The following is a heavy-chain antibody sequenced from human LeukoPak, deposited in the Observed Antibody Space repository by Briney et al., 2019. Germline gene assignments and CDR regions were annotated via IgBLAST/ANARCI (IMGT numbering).Heavy chain of an antibody. CDR1: GGSISSYF. D-gene: IGHD3-3*01. CDR2: VSYSGST. J-gene: IGHJ4*02. V-gene: IGHV4-59*01. CDR3: ARVLGSGYSDY. Sequence: SETLSLTCTVSGGSISSYFWSWIRQPPGKGLEWIGYVSYSGSTNYNPSLKSRVTISVDTSKNQFSLKLSSVTAADTAVYYCARVLGSGYSDYWGQGTLVTVSS.